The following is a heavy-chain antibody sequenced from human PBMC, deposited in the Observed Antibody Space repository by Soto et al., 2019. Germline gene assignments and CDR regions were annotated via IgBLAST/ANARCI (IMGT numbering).Heavy chain of an antibody. V-gene: IGHV3-7*01. Sequence: EVQLVESGGGLVQPGGSLRLSCAASGFTFSSYWMSWVRQAPVKGLEWVGNIKQDGSEKNYVDFMEGRFTISRDNAWNSLYLQMNSPRAADTAVYYCARIASAGRGWDVWGQGTTVVVSS. CDR1: GFTFSSYW. D-gene: IGHD6-13*01. J-gene: IGHJ6*02. CDR3: ARIASAGRGWDV. CDR2: IKQDGSEK.